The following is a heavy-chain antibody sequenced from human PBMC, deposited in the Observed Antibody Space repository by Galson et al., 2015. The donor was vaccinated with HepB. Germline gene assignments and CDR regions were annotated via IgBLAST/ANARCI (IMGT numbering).Heavy chain of an antibody. V-gene: IGHV1-2*02. D-gene: IGHD2-2*01. Sequence: SVKVSCKASGYTFTGYYMHWVRQAPGQGLEWMGWINPNSGGTNYAQKFQGRVTMTRDTSISTAYMELSRLRSDDTAVYYCAREYCSSTSCPMGIWGQGTMVTVSS. CDR2: INPNSGGT. CDR3: AREYCSSTSCPMGI. CDR1: GYTFTGYY. J-gene: IGHJ3*02.